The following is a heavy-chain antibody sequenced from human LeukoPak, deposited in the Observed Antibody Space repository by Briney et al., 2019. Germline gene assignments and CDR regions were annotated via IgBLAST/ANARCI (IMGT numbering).Heavy chain of an antibody. CDR3: ARVRGYSGYDFAGAFDI. V-gene: IGHV4-34*01. J-gene: IGHJ3*02. Sequence: SETLSLTCAVYGGSFSGYYWSWIRQPPGKGLEWIGEINHSGSTNYNPSLKSRVTISVDTSKNQFSLKLSSVTTADTAVYYCARVRGYSGYDFAGAFDIWGQGTMVTVSS. CDR1: GGSFSGYY. CDR2: INHSGST. D-gene: IGHD5-12*01.